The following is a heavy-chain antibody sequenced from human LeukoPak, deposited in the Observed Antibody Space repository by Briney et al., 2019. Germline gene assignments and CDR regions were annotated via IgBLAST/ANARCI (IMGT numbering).Heavy chain of an antibody. V-gene: IGHV3-23*01. CDR2: LSGSGSST. CDR3: AKDSPILTY. Sequence: GGSLRLSCVASGITFSTYGMSWVPQAPGKGLEWVSALSGSGSSTYYADSVKGRFTISRDNSKNTLYLQMNSLRAEDTAVYYCAKDSPILTYWGQGTLVSVSS. J-gene: IGHJ4*02. CDR1: GITFSTYG. D-gene: IGHD3-9*01.